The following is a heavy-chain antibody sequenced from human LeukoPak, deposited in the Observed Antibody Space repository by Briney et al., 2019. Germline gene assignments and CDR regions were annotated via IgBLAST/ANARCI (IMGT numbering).Heavy chain of an antibody. J-gene: IGHJ4*02. Sequence: GGSLRLSCAASGFTFSSYAMSWVRQAPGKGLEWGSAISGSGGSTYYADSVKGRFTISRDNSKNTLYLQMNSLRAEDTAVYYCAKRTDFWSGYYYFDYWGQGTLVTVSS. CDR1: GFTFSSYA. D-gene: IGHD3-3*01. CDR3: AKRTDFWSGYYYFDY. V-gene: IGHV3-23*01. CDR2: ISGSGGST.